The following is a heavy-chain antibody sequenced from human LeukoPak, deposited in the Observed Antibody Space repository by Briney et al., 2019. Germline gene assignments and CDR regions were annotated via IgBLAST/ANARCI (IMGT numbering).Heavy chain of an antibody. CDR3: ARTLEASIYYYYYMDV. D-gene: IGHD5-24*01. CDR1: GGSFSSYY. Sequence: SETLSLTCAVNGGSFSSYYWSWIRQPPGKGLEWIGEINHSGSTSYNPSLKSRVTISVDTSTNQFSLKLSSVTAADTAVYYCARTLEASIYYYYYMDVWGKGTTVTVSS. J-gene: IGHJ6*03. V-gene: IGHV4-34*01. CDR2: INHSGST.